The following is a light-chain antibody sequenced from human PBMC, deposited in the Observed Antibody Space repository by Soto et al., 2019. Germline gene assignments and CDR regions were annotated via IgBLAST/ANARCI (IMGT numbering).Light chain of an antibody. J-gene: IGKJ5*01. Sequence: MVMAHSPATLCVSPGEIATLSFRASQSVSSKLAWYQQKPGQAPRLLIYDTSTRATGIPARFSGSGSGTDFTLTISSLEPEDFALYYCQHYNNWPPITFGQGTRLEIK. CDR2: DTS. CDR1: QSVSSK. V-gene: IGKV3-15*01. CDR3: QHYNNWPPIT.